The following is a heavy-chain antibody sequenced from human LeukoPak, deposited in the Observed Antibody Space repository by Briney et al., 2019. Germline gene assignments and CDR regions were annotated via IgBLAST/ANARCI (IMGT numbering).Heavy chain of an antibody. J-gene: IGHJ6*04. CDR3: AELGITMIGGV. CDR2: ISWNSGSI. V-gene: IGHV3-9*01. D-gene: IGHD3-10*02. Sequence: GGPLSLSCAPSGFPFVIFPMPWVRQAPGKGLGGVSGISWNSGSIGYADSVKGRFTISRDNAKNSLYLQMNSLRAEDTAVYYCAELGITMIGGVWGKGTTVTISS. CDR1: GFPFVIFP.